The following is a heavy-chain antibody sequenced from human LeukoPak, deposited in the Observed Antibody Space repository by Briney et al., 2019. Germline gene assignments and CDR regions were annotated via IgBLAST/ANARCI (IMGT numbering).Heavy chain of an antibody. J-gene: IGHJ4*02. V-gene: IGHV4-34*01. CDR3: ARGVHPYSSSWYQSGFDY. D-gene: IGHD6-13*01. Sequence: SEPLSPTCAVYGGSFSGYYGRWLRQPRGKGLEWIGEIKNSRRHTHHPSIKRRITISVAPSKNQFSLKLSSVTAADTAVYYCARGVHPYSSSWYQSGFDYWGQGTLVTVSS. CDR2: IKNSRRH. CDR1: GGSFSGYY.